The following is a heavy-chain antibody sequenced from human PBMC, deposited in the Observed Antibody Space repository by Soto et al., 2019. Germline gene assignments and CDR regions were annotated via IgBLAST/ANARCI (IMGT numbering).Heavy chain of an antibody. V-gene: IGHV1-3*05. Sequence: QVQLVQSGAEEKKPGASVKVSCKASGYTFTGYAMHWVRQAPGQRLEWMGWINAGNGNTKYSQKFQGRVTSTWDTSASPAYTELGSLRAEDTVVYSGAGAVAVAAAFDYWGQGTLVTVSS. CDR2: INAGNGNT. CDR3: AGAVAVAAAFDY. J-gene: IGHJ4*02. D-gene: IGHD5-12*01. CDR1: GYTFTGYA.